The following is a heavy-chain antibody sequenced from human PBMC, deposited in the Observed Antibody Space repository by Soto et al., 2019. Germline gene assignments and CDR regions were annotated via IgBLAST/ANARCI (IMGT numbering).Heavy chain of an antibody. CDR1: GFTLSSYN. CDR3: ASDHGGSTWFVGIYYYFGVDV. J-gene: IGHJ6*02. D-gene: IGHD6-13*01. V-gene: IGHV3-48*02. CDR2: ISGSSDTI. Sequence: EVQLVESGGGLVQPGGSLRLSCAASGFTLSSYNMNWVRQAPGKGLEWVSYISGSSDTIYYADSVKGRFTISRDNANNSLYLQMYSLRDEDTAVYYCASDHGGSTWFVGIYYYFGVDVWGQGTTVTVSS.